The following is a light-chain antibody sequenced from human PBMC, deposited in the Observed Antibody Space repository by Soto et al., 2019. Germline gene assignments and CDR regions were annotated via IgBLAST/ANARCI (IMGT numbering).Light chain of an antibody. Sequence: QSALTQPASVSGTPGQSITISCTGSNSDVGLYDFVSWYQHHPGRAPKLIVSEVSHRPSGISNRFSGSKSGNTASLTISGLLSEDEADYYCISYTSDDVRYVFGTGTKLTVL. V-gene: IGLV2-14*01. J-gene: IGLJ1*01. CDR3: ISYTSDDVRYV. CDR2: EVS. CDR1: NSDVGLYDF.